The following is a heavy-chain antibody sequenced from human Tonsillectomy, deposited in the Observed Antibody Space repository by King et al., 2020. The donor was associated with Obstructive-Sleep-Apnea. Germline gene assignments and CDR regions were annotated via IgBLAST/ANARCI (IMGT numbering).Heavy chain of an antibody. J-gene: IGHJ4*02. CDR1: GGSFSGYY. CDR2: INNSGST. CDR3: ARGRGDYVWGSYRPTGFDY. Sequence: VQLQQWGAGLLKPSETLSLTCAVYGGSFSGYYWSWIRQPPGKGLEWIGEINNSGSTNYNPSLESRVTISVDTSKNQFSLKLSSGTAADTAVYYCARGRGDYVWGSYRPTGFDYWGQGTLVTVSS. V-gene: IGHV4-34*01. D-gene: IGHD3-16*02.